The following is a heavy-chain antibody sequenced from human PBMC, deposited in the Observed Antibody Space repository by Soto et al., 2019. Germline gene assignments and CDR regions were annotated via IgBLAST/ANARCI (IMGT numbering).Heavy chain of an antibody. D-gene: IGHD4-17*01. CDR3: GRDHYGFNSIDQ. CDR2: IRTDGGYT. CDR1: GCSLSDHW. Sequence: GGSLRLSCVASGCSLSDHWMHWVRQVPGKGLVHVSRIRTDGGYTNYAGFVEGRFTISRDNAKNTLYLQVNSLRAEDTAVYFCGRDHYGFNSIDQWGQGTLVTVSS. J-gene: IGHJ4*02. V-gene: IGHV3-74*01.